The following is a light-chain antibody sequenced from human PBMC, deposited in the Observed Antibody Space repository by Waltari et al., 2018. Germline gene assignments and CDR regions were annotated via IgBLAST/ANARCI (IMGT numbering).Light chain of an antibody. CDR3: AAWDDSLNGYV. CDR1: SSNLGNNA. Sequence: QSVLTQPPSVAEAPRQRVTIPCSGSSSNLGNNAVNWYQQLPGKAPKLLIYYDDLVPSGVSDRFSGSKSGTSASLAISGLQSEDEADYYCAAWDDSLNGYVFGTGTKVTVL. CDR2: YDD. V-gene: IGLV1-36*01. J-gene: IGLJ1*01.